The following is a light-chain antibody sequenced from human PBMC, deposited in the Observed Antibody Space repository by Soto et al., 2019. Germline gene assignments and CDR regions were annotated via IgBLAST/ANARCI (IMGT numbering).Light chain of an antibody. CDR2: KAS. V-gene: IGKV1-5*03. CDR3: QQYSKYPWT. Sequence: DIQMTQSPSTLSAFVGDRVTVTCRASQSIDKWLAWYQQKPGKAPKLLMYKASLLQSGIPSRFSGSGSGTEFTLTISSLQSDDVASYYCQQYSKYPWTFGQGTKVEV. J-gene: IGKJ1*01. CDR1: QSIDKW.